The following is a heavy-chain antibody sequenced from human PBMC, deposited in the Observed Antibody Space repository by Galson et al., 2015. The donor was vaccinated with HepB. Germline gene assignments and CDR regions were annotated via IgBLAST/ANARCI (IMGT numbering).Heavy chain of an antibody. CDR3: ARDPCSSTSCYGYYYGMDV. V-gene: IGHV1-18*01. CDR1: GYTFTSYG. CDR2: ISAYNGNT. J-gene: IGHJ6*02. D-gene: IGHD2-2*01. Sequence: SVKVSCKASGYTFTSYGISWVRQAPGQGLEWMGWISAYNGNTNYAQKLQGRVTMTTDTSTSTAYMELRSLRSDDTAVYYCARDPCSSTSCYGYYYGMDVWGQGTTVTVSS.